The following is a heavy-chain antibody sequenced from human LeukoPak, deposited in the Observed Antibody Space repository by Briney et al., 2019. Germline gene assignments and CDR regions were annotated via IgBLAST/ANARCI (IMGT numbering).Heavy chain of an antibody. V-gene: IGHV4-34*01. J-gene: IGHJ4*02. CDR1: GGSFSGYY. CDR2: INHSGST. D-gene: IGHD5-18*01. Sequence: SETLSLTCAVYGGSFSGYYWSWIRQPPGKGLEWIGEINHSGSTYYNPSLKSRVTISVDTSKNQFSLKLSSVTAADTTVYYCARQGGYNSGSIDYWGQGTLVIVSP. CDR3: ARQGGYNSGSIDY.